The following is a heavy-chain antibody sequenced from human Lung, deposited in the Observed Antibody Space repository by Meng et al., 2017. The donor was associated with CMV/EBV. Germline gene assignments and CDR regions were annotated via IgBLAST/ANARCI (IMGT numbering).Heavy chain of an antibody. D-gene: IGHD2-2*02. Sequence: GESXKISCAASGFTFSSFAMHWVRQAPGKGLQWVAFIRYDGTNTYHADPVKGRFSISRGNSKNTLYLQMNSLRAEDTAVYYCAKGGYCTSSSCYMDWYFALWGRGNXVTGAS. J-gene: IGHJ2*01. CDR2: IRYDGTNT. CDR1: GFTFSSFA. V-gene: IGHV3-30*02. CDR3: AKGGYCTSSSCYMDWYFAL.